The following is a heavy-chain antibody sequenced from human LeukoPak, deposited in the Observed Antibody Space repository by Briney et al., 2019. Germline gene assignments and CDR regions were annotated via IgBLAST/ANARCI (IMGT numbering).Heavy chain of an antibody. V-gene: IGHV1-2*02. CDR3: ARELMDGSGSYVH. Sequence: ASVKVSCKASGCTFTCYYMHWVRQAPGQGLEWMGWIHPNSGSTDYSQKFQGRVALTRDTSISTAYMEVNWLTSDDTAMYYCARELMDGSGSYVHWGQGTLVTVSS. CDR2: IHPNSGST. J-gene: IGHJ4*02. CDR1: GCTFTCYY. D-gene: IGHD3-10*01.